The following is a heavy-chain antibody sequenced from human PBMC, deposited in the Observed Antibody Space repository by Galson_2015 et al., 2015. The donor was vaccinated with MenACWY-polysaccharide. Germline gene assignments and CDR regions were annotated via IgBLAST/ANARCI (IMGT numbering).Heavy chain of an antibody. D-gene: IGHD3-22*01. CDR1: GFTFSSYS. CDR3: AKGHTDRNGYYYFDY. Sequence: SLRLSCAASGFTFSSYSMGWVRQAAGKGLEWVSSTSGSDGSTYYADSVKGRFTISRDNSKNTLYLQMNYLRAEDTAVYYCAKGHTDRNGYYYFDYWGQGTLVTVSS. J-gene: IGHJ4*02. V-gene: IGHV3-23*01. CDR2: TSGSDGST.